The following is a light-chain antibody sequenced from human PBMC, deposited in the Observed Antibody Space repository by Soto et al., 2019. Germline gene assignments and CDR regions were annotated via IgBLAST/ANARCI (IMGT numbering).Light chain of an antibody. J-gene: IGKJ1*01. CDR2: GAS. CDR1: QSVSSN. Sequence: EIVMTQSPSTLSVSPGERATISCRASQSVSSNLAWYQQKPDQAPRLLIYGASTRASGVPARFSGSGSGTDFTLTISSLQSEDFAVYYCQQYNDSPPTFGQGTKVEIK. V-gene: IGKV3-15*01. CDR3: QQYNDSPPT.